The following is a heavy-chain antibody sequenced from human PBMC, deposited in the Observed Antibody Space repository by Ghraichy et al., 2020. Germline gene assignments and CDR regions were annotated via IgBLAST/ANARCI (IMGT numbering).Heavy chain of an antibody. CDR3: ARTSHYDNGGLWQDGFDF. CDR1: GGSFSDFY. D-gene: IGHD3-22*01. CDR2: INPDGRT. V-gene: IGHV4-34*01. Sequence: SETLSLTCAVSGGSFSDFYCSWIRQTPRKGLEWIGDINPDGRTNYNPSLESRITISIDASKNQFALNLASVTAADTGTYYCARTSHYDNGGLWQDGFDFWDQGTRVSVSS. J-gene: IGHJ3*01.